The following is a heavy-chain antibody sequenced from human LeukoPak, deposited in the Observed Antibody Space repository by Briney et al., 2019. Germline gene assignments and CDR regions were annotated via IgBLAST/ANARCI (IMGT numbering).Heavy chain of an antibody. Sequence: PGGSLRLSCAASGFXFSSYAMTWVRQAPGKGLEWVSGISGSGGSTYYADSVKGRFTISRDNPKDTLYLQMNSLRAEDTAVYYCARNRGGGFGYSDYWGQGTLVTVSS. CDR3: ARNRGGGFGYSDY. D-gene: IGHD3-22*01. CDR2: ISGSGGST. V-gene: IGHV3-23*01. J-gene: IGHJ4*02. CDR1: GFXFSSYA.